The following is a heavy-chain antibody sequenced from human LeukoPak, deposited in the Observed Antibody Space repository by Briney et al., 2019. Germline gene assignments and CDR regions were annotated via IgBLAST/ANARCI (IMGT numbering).Heavy chain of an antibody. V-gene: IGHV3-43*02. CDR2: VSFDGKEK. D-gene: IGHD3-3*01. CDR3: AKDMDDFWSGYYGPDY. J-gene: IGHJ4*02. Sequence: GGSLRLSCVASGFTFKDYAMHWVRQAPGKGLEWVALVSFDGKEKLYADSLKGRFTISRDNSKNSLYLQMNSLRTEDTALYYCAKDMDDFWSGYYGPDYWGQGTLVTVSS. CDR1: GFTFKDYA.